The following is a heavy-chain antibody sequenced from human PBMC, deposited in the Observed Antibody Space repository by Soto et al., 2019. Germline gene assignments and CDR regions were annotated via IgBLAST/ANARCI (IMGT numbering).Heavy chain of an antibody. J-gene: IGHJ4*02. Sequence: ASVKVSCKASGYTFTDYYIHWVRQAPGQGLEWMGWINPKSGGTDYAQNFQGRVTMTRDTSMSTAYTELSRLRSDDTAVYYCARQYCRHGTCYFDYWGQGTLVTVSS. CDR2: INPKSGGT. CDR3: ARQYCRHGTCYFDY. CDR1: GYTFTDYY. D-gene: IGHD2-15*01. V-gene: IGHV1-2*02.